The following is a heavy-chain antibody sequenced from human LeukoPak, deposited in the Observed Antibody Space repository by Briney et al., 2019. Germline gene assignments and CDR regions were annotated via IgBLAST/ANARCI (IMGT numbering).Heavy chain of an antibody. V-gene: IGHV1-24*01. Sequence: ASVKVSCKVSGYTLTELSMHWVRQAPGKWLEWMGGFDPEDGETIYAQKFQGRVTMTEDTSTDTAYMELSSLRSEDTAVYYCAALEDYGDYEFVHWGQGTLVTVSS. CDR1: GYTLTELS. CDR3: AALEDYGDYEFVH. J-gene: IGHJ4*02. CDR2: FDPEDGET. D-gene: IGHD4-17*01.